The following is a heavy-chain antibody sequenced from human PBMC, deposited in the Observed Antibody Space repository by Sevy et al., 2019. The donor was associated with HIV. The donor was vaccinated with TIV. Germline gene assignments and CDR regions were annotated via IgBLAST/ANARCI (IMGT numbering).Heavy chain of an antibody. CDR1: GFSFSTYS. D-gene: IGHD6-19*01. V-gene: IGHV3-48*02. Sequence: GGSLRLSCAASGFSFSTYSMNWVRQAPGKGLEWVSYISTSSSSIYYEGSVKVRFTISRDNAKRSLYLQMNSLRDEDTAVYYCARVAAVASTLYYFDFWGQGTLVTVSS. CDR3: ARVAAVASTLYYFDF. J-gene: IGHJ4*02. CDR2: ISTSSSSI.